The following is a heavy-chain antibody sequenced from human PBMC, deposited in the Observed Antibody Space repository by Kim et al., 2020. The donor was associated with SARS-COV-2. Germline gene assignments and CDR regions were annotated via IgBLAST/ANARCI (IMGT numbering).Heavy chain of an antibody. D-gene: IGHD6-13*01. J-gene: IGHJ2*01. V-gene: IGHV3-33*06. CDR3: AKESYSGSWYGSPRWYFDL. CDR2: IWYDGSNK. Sequence: GGSLRLSCAASGFTFSSYGMHWVRQAPGKGLEWVAVIWYDGSNKYYADSVKGRFTISRDNSKNTLYLQMNSLRAEDTAVYYCAKESYSGSWYGSPRWYFDLWGRGTLVTVSS. CDR1: GFTFSSYG.